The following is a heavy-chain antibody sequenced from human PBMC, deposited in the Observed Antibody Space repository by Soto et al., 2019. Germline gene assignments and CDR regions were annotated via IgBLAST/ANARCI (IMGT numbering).Heavy chain of an antibody. J-gene: IGHJ4*02. CDR1: GFTFSSYA. V-gene: IGHV3-23*01. CDR3: AKDPRGAYYYDGSGLDY. Sequence: GGYLRLSCAASGFTFSSYAMSWVRQAPGKGLEWVSAISGSGGSTYYADSVKGRFTISGDNSKNTLYLQMNSLRAEDTAVYYCAKDPRGAYYYDGSGLDYWGQGTLVTVSS. CDR2: ISGSGGST. D-gene: IGHD3-22*01.